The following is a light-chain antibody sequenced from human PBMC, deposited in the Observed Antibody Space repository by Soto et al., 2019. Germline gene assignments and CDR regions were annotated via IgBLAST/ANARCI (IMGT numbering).Light chain of an antibody. CDR3: QQSYTTPIT. J-gene: IGKJ5*01. CDR2: AAS. CDR1: QTISSH. V-gene: IGKV1-39*01. Sequence: DIKMNQSPSSLAASVGDRVVITCRASQTISSHLNWYQQKPGKAPNRLVYAASSLQSGVPSRFTGSGSGTDFTLTISSLQPEDFATYFCQQSYTTPITFGQGTRLEIK.